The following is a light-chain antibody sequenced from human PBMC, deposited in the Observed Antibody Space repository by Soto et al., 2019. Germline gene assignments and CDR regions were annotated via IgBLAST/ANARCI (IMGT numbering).Light chain of an antibody. CDR3: QQSYTVPIT. CDR2: GAS. CDR1: QTISAF. V-gene: IGKV1-39*01. J-gene: IGKJ5*01. Sequence: DIQMTQSPLSLSASVGDTVSISCRASQTISAFLSWYQHKPGKAPKLLIHGASTLQGGVPPRFSGSGSGTDFTLIITTLQPEDSATYYCQQSYTVPITFGQGTRLEIK.